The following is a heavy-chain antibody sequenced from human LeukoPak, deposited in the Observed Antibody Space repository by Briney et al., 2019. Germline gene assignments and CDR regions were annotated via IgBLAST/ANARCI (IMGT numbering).Heavy chain of an antibody. CDR2: ISPSGGST. Sequence: ASVKVSCKAFGYTFTSNYMHWVRQAPGQGPEWMGVISPSGGSTTYAQKFQGRVTLARDMSTSTDYLELSSLRSEDTAVYYCATAEVSDILTAFDYWGQGSLVTVSS. CDR1: GYTFTSNY. V-gene: IGHV1-46*01. CDR3: ATAEVSDILTAFDY. J-gene: IGHJ4*02. D-gene: IGHD3-9*01.